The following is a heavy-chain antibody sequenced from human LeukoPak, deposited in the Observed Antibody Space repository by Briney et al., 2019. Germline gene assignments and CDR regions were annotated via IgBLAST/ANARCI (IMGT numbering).Heavy chain of an antibody. V-gene: IGHV4-59*12. CDR2: IYYSGST. CDR3: ARIEGYDILTGYSFDY. J-gene: IGHJ4*02. D-gene: IGHD3-9*01. Sequence: PSETLSLTCTVSGGSISSYYWSWLRQPPGKGLEWIGYIYYSGSTNYNPSLKSRVTISVDTSKNQFSLKLSSVTAADTAVYYCARIEGYDILTGYSFDYWGQGTLVTVSS. CDR1: GGSISSYY.